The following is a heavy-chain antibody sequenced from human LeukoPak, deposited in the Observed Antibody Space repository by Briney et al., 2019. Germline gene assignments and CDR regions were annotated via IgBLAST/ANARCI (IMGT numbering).Heavy chain of an antibody. CDR3: ARPFGGYCSGGSCYPYYFDY. D-gene: IGHD2-15*01. V-gene: IGHV4-39*01. CDR2: IYYSGST. Sequence: PSETLSLTCTVSGGSISSSSYYWGWIRQPPGKGLEWIGSIYYSGSTYYNPSLKSRVTISVDTSKNQFSLKLSSVTAADTAVYCCARPFGGYCSGGSCYPYYFDYWGQGTLVTVSS. CDR1: GGSISSSSYY. J-gene: IGHJ4*02.